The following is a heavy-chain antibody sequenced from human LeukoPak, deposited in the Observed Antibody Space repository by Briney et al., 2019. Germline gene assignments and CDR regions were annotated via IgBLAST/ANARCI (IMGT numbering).Heavy chain of an antibody. V-gene: IGHV3-11*04. D-gene: IGHD1-14*01. Sequence: AWGSLRLSCAASGFTFSDYYISWIRQDPGKGLEWVSYIGRSGTTIHYADSVKGRFTISRDNAKNSLYLQMNSLRAEDTAVYYCARVSVQENRDYWGQGTLVTVSS. CDR2: IGRSGTTI. CDR1: GFTFSDYY. CDR3: ARVSVQENRDY. J-gene: IGHJ4*02.